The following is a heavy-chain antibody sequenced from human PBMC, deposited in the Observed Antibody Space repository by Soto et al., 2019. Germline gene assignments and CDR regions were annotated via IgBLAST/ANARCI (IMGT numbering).Heavy chain of an antibody. Sequence: PSETLSLTCAVSGGSISSGGYSWSWIRQPPGKGLEWIGYIYHSGSTYYNPSLKSRVTISVDRSKNQFSLKLSSVTAADTAVYYCVRRYSAVGADWSQGTLVTVSS. D-gene: IGHD2-21*01. CDR2: IYHSGST. CDR1: GGSISSGGYS. CDR3: VRRYSAVGAD. J-gene: IGHJ4*02. V-gene: IGHV4-30-2*01.